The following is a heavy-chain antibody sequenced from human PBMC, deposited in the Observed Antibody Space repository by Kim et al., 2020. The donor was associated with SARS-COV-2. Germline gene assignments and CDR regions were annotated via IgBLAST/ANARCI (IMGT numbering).Heavy chain of an antibody. D-gene: IGHD4-17*01. CDR1: GFTFSNYA. Sequence: GGSLRLSCAASGFTFSNYAMHWVRQAPGKGLEWVALISYDESNKDYADSVKGRFTISRDNSKNTLFLQVNSLRAEDTAVYYCAKDPHILSTVTRGFQYWGQGTLVTVSS. V-gene: IGHV3-30*18. CDR2: ISYDESNK. J-gene: IGHJ4*02. CDR3: AKDPHILSTVTRGFQY.